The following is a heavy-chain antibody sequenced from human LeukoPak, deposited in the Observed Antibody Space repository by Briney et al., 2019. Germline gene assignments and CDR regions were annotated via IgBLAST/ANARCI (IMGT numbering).Heavy chain of an antibody. CDR2: ISSSGSTI. V-gene: IGHV3-48*03. Sequence: PGGSLRLSCAASGFTFSSYEMNWVRQAPGKGLEWVSYISSSGSTIYYADSVKGRFTISRDNAKNSLYLQMNSLRAEDTAVYYCARLAYCSGGSCYNFDYWGQGTLVSVSS. J-gene: IGHJ4*02. D-gene: IGHD2-15*01. CDR3: ARLAYCSGGSCYNFDY. CDR1: GFTFSSYE.